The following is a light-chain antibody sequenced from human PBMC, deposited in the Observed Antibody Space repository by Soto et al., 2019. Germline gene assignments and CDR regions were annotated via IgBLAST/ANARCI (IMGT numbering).Light chain of an antibody. CDR3: QQRSNSSIT. Sequence: EIVLTQSPATLSLSPGERATVSCRASQSVSSYLAWYQQKPGQAPRLLIYDASTRATGIPARFSGSGSGTDFTLTISSLEPEDFAVYYCQQRSNSSITFGQGTRLEIK. J-gene: IGKJ5*01. CDR2: DAS. CDR1: QSVSSY. V-gene: IGKV3-11*01.